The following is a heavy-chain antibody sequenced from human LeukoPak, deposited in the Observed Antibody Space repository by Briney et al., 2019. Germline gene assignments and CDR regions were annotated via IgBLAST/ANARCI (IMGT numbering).Heavy chain of an antibody. CDR3: ARGLLWFGELQYFDY. Sequence: ASVKVSCKASGGTFSSYAISWVRQAPGQGLEWMGGIIPIFGTANYAQKFQGRVTITTDESTSTAYMELSSLRSEDTAVYYCARGLLWFGELQYFDYWGQGTLVTDSS. D-gene: IGHD3-10*01. J-gene: IGHJ4*02. CDR1: GGTFSSYA. CDR2: IIPIFGTA. V-gene: IGHV1-69*05.